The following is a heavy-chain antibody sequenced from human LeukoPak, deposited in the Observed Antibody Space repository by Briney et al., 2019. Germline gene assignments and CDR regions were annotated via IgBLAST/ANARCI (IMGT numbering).Heavy chain of an antibody. V-gene: IGHV3-15*01. D-gene: IGHD3-9*01. CDR2: IKSKTDGGTT. CDR1: GFTFSNAW. CDR3: TTVQAGYYISAGYYYYMDV. J-gene: IGHJ6*03. Sequence: PGGSLRLSCAASGFTFSNAWMSWVRQAPGKGLEWVGRIKSKTDGGTTDYAAPVKGRFTIPRDDSKNTLYLQMNSLKTEDTAVYYCTTVQAGYYISAGYYYYMDVWGKGTTVTVSS.